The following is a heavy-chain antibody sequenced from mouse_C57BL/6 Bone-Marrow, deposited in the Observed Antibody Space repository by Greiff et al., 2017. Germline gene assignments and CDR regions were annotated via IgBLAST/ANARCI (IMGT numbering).Heavy chain of an antibody. Sequence: LVESGAELVMPGASVTLSCKASGYTFTDYEMHWVKPTPVHGLEWIVAIDPETGGTAYNQKFKGKAILTADKSSSTASMELRSLTSDDSGVEYCKRTGKSTMITTRWYFDVWGTGATVGVSS. J-gene: IGHJ1*03. D-gene: IGHD2-4*01. CDR1: GYTFTDYE. CDR2: IDPETGGT. CDR3: KRTGKSTMITTRWYFDV. V-gene: IGHV1-15*01.